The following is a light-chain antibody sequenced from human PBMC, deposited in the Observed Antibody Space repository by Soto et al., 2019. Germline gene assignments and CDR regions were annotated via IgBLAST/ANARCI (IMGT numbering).Light chain of an antibody. V-gene: IGLV2-14*01. Sequence: QSALTQPASVSGSPGQSITISCTGTSSDVGAYDFVSWYQQNPGKAPKVMIYDVSNRPSGVSNRFSGSKSGNTASLTISGLQAEDEADYYCSSYSSSSNLVVFGGGTKVTVL. CDR3: SSYSSSSNLVV. CDR2: DVS. CDR1: SSDVGAYDF. J-gene: IGLJ2*01.